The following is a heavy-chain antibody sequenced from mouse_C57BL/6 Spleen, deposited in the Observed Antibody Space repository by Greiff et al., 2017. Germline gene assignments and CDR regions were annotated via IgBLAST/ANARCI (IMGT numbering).Heavy chain of an antibody. D-gene: IGHD2-4*01. CDR2: IDPNSGGT. CDR1: GYTFTSYW. Sequence: QVQLQQPGAELVKPGASVKLSCKASGYTFTSYWMHWVKPRPGRGLEWIGRIDPNSGGTTYNEKFKSKATLTVDKPSSTAYMQLSSLTSEDSAVYDCARLLYYDYDGFAYWGQGTLVTVSA. J-gene: IGHJ3*01. CDR3: ARLLYYDYDGFAY. V-gene: IGHV1-72*01.